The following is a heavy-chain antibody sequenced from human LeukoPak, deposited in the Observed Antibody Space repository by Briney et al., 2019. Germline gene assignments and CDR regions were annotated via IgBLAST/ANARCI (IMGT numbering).Heavy chain of an antibody. Sequence: GGSLRLSCAASGFTFSSYAMSWVRQAPGKGLEWVSAISGSGGSTYYADSVKGRFTISRDNSKDTLYLQMNSLRAEDTAVYYCARVLYDFWSGYYDYWGQGTLVTVSS. CDR2: ISGSGGST. CDR3: ARVLYDFWSGYYDY. V-gene: IGHV3-23*01. CDR1: GFTFSSYA. J-gene: IGHJ4*02. D-gene: IGHD3-3*01.